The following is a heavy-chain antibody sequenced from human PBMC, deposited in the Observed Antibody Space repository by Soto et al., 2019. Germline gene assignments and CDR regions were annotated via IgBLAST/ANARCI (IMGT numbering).Heavy chain of an antibody. CDR3: ARGDSTDCSNGVCSLFYNHHMDV. Sequence: ASVKVSCKASGYSFTDYHIHWVRQAPGQGLEWLGRINPKSGGTSTAQKFQGWVTMTTDTSISTASMELTRLTSDDTAIYYCARGDSTDCSNGVCSLFYNHHMDVSGQGTTVTVSS. J-gene: IGHJ6*02. V-gene: IGHV1-2*04. CDR2: INPKSGGT. D-gene: IGHD2-8*01. CDR1: GYSFTDYH.